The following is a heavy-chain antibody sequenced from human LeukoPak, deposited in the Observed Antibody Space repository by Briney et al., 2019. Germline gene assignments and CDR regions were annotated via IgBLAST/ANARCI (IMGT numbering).Heavy chain of an antibody. Sequence: GASLRLSCAASGFTFSSYAMSWVRQAPGKGLEWVSAISGSGGSTYYADSVKGRFTISRDNSKNTLYLQMNSLRAEDTAVYYCAKALEPYYEYVWGSYRSPSGVYYYGMDVWGQGTTVTVSS. J-gene: IGHJ6*02. D-gene: IGHD3-16*02. V-gene: IGHV3-23*01. CDR2: ISGSGGST. CDR3: AKALEPYYEYVWGSYRSPSGVYYYGMDV. CDR1: GFTFSSYA.